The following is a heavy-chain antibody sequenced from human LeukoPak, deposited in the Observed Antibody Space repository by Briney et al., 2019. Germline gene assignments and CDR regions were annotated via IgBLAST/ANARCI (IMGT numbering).Heavy chain of an antibody. CDR2: IYSGGST. J-gene: IGHJ4*02. V-gene: IGHV3-66*01. CDR1: GFTVSSNY. D-gene: IGHD1-26*01. Sequence: GGTLRLSCAASGFTVSSNYMSWVRQAPGKGLEWVSVIYSGGSTYYADSVKGRFTISRDNSKNTLCLQMNSLRAEDTAVYYCARDERKVVGATYYWGQGTLVTVSS. CDR3: ARDERKVVGATYY.